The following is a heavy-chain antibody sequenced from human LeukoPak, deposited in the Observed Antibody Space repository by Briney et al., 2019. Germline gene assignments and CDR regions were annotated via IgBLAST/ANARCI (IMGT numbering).Heavy chain of an antibody. Sequence: ASVKVSCKASGYTFTSYAMHWVRQAPGQRLEWMGWINAGNGNTKYSQKFQGRVTMTEDTSTDTAYMELSSLRSEDTAVYYCATDPMTPLGGWGQGTLVTVSS. J-gene: IGHJ4*02. CDR1: GYTFTSYA. CDR3: ATDPMTPLGG. CDR2: INAGNGNT. V-gene: IGHV1-3*01.